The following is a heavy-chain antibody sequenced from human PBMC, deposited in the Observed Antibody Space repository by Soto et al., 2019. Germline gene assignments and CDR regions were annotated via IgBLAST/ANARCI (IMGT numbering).Heavy chain of an antibody. CDR1: GYTFTNYA. V-gene: IGHV1-3*01. CDR3: ARDGAVAGNANFDY. Sequence: QVQLVQSGAEVKKPGASVKVSCKASGYTFTNYAIHWVRQGPGQRLEWMGWINAGNAKTKYSQKLQGRVTISRDTSASTAYMELTTLRSEDTAVYYCARDGAVAGNANFDYWGQGTLVTVSS. D-gene: IGHD6-19*01. CDR2: INAGNAKT. J-gene: IGHJ4*02.